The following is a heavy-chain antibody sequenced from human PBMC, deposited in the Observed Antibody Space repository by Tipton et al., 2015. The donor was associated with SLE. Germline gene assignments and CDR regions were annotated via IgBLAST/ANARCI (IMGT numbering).Heavy chain of an antibody. J-gene: IGHJ4*02. V-gene: IGHV4-4*02. Sequence: SLRLSCAVYGGSISSRSWWSWIRQPPGKGLEWIGSVYYSGTTNYNPSLKSRVTISVNTSKNQFSLRLSSVTAADTAMFYCASGTLEWSHEPDYWGQGTLVTVSS. D-gene: IGHD3-3*01. CDR3: ASGTLEWSHEPDY. CDR2: VYYSGTT. CDR1: GGSISSRSW.